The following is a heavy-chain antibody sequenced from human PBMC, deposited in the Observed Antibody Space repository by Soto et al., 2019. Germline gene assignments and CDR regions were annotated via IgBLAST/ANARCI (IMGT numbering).Heavy chain of an antibody. Sequence: GGSLRLSCAASGFSFSDSARTWVRQAPGKGLEWVSTISASGKSTYYADSVRGRFTISRDNSGNMLFLQMNGLGADDAAVYYCAKDVAATLWGQGALVTVSS. CDR3: AKDVAATL. D-gene: IGHD6-13*01. J-gene: IGHJ4*02. V-gene: IGHV3-23*01. CDR2: ISASGKST. CDR1: GFSFSDSA.